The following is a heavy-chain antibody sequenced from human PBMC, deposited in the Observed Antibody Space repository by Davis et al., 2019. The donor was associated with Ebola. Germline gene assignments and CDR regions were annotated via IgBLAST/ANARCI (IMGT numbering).Heavy chain of an antibody. CDR1: GFIFSTYV. J-gene: IGHJ3*01. CDR2: GTSADT. V-gene: IGHV3-23*01. D-gene: IGHD1-26*01. CDR3: AKDTSNIWFDV. Sequence: GGSLRLSCSASGFIFSTYVMSWVRLAPGKGLEWVSTYGTSADTYYADSVKGRFTISRDNSRNTLYLQMNGLRVEDTAIYYCAKDTSNIWFDVWGQGTMVTVS.